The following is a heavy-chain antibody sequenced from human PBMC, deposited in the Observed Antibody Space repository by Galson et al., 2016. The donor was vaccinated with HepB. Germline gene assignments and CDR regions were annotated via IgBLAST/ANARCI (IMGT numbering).Heavy chain of an antibody. V-gene: IGHV3-49*03. CDR2: IRSKAYGATT. CDR1: GFTFGDYA. J-gene: IGHJ6*02. Sequence: SLRLSCAASGFTFGDYAMSWFRQAPGKGLEWVGFIRSKAYGATTEYATSVKGRVIISRDDSKSTLYLQMSSLRPEDTAVYYCTRDYSKLVLMEDYYYYNMDVWGQGTTVTVSS. D-gene: IGHD2-8*01. CDR3: TRDYSKLVLMEDYYYYNMDV.